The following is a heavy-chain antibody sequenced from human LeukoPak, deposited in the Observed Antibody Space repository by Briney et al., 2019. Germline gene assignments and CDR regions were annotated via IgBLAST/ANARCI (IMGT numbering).Heavy chain of an antibody. CDR1: GFTFSTYG. J-gene: IGHJ6*03. D-gene: IGHD1-7*01. Sequence: PGGSLRLSCAASGFTFSTYGMHWVRQAPGKGLEWVAFIRYDGRNKYYADSVKGRFTISRDNSKNTLYLQMNSLRAEDTAVYYCASITGTTASLYYYYYMDVWGKGTTVTVSS. V-gene: IGHV3-30*02. CDR2: IRYDGRNK. CDR3: ASITGTTASLYYYYYMDV.